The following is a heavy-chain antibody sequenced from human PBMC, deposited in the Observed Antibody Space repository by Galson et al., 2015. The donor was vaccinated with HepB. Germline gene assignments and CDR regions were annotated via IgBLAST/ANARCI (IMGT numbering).Heavy chain of an antibody. D-gene: IGHD3-22*01. CDR1: GGTFSSYA. J-gene: IGHJ3*02. CDR3: ARMYYDSSGYRDAFDI. V-gene: IGHV1-69*06. CDR2: IIPIFGTA. Sequence: SVKVSCKASGGTFSSYAISWVRQAPGQGLEWMGGIIPIFGTANYAQKFQGRVTITADKSTSTAYVELSSLRSEDTAVYYCARMYYDSSGYRDAFDIWGQGTMVTVSS.